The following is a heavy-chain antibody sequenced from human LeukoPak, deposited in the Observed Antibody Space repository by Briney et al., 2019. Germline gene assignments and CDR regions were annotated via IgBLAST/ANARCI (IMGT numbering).Heavy chain of an antibody. CDR1: GFTFSNYA. CDR2: ISGSGGST. Sequence: QSGGSLRLSCAASGFTFSNYAMNWVRQTPGKGLEWVSAISGSGGSTYYADSVKGRFTISRDNSKNTLYLQMNSLRAEDTAVYYCAKNGTLKLGIDRDVDYWGQGTLVTVSS. CDR3: AKNGTLKLGIDRDVDY. V-gene: IGHV3-23*01. D-gene: IGHD7-27*01. J-gene: IGHJ4*02.